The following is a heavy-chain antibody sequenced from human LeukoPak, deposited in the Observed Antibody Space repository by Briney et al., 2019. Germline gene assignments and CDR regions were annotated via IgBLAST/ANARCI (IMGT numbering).Heavy chain of an antibody. D-gene: IGHD2-8*01. J-gene: IGHJ4*02. V-gene: IGHV1-46*01. CDR1: GYTFTSYY. CDR2: INPSGGST. Sequence: ASVKVSCKASGYTFTSYYMHWVRQAPGQGLEWMGIINPSGGSTSYAQKFQGRVTMTRDTSTSTVYMELSSLRSEDTAVYYCAREFGLMVYATRANYFDYWGQGTLVTVSS. CDR3: AREFGLMVYATRANYFDY.